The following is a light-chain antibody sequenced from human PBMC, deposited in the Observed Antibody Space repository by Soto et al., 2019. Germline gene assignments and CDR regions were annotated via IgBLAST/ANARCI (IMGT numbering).Light chain of an antibody. J-gene: IGLJ1*01. Sequence: QSVLTQPPSASGSPGQSVTISCTGTSGDVGGYNYVSWYQQHPGKAPKLVIFEVNKRPSGVPDRFSGSKSGNTASLTVSGLQTEDEADYYCSAYTSSDTGVFGTGTKLTVL. CDR2: EVN. V-gene: IGLV2-8*01. CDR1: SGDVGGYNY. CDR3: SAYTSSDTGV.